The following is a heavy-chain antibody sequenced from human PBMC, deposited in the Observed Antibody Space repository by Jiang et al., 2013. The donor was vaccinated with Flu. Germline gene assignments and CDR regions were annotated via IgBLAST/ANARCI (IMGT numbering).Heavy chain of an antibody. V-gene: IGHV3-49*02. Sequence: FIRGKAYGGTTEYAASVKGRFTISRDDSKRIAYLQMNSLKTEDTAVYYCTRESYSSSSSDYWGQGTLVTVSS. J-gene: IGHJ4*02. CDR2: IRGKAYGGTT. CDR3: TRESYSSSSSDY. D-gene: IGHD6-6*01.